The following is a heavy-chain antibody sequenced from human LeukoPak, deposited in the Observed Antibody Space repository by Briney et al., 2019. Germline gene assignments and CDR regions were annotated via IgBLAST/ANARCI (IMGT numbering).Heavy chain of an antibody. V-gene: IGHV4-30-4*08. Sequence: SETLSLTCSASGCSISSGNYYWTWIRQPPEKGLEWIGYIYYSGSTYYNPSLKSRINISVDTSKNQFSLKLSSVTAADTAVYYCARGPKNSGSSFDPWGQGTLVAVSS. D-gene: IGHD1-7*01. CDR2: IYYSGST. CDR1: GCSISSGNYY. J-gene: IGHJ5*02. CDR3: ARGPKNSGSSFDP.